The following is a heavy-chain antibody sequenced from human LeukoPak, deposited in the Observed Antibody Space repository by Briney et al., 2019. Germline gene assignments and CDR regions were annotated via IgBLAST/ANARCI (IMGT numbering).Heavy chain of an antibody. CDR2: IIPILGIA. J-gene: IGHJ4*02. Sequence: SVKVSCKASGGTFSSYAISWVRQAPGQGLEWMGRIIPILGIANYAQKFQGRVTITADKSTSTAYMELSSLRSEDTAVYYCARDDPESAFDYWGQGTLVTVSS. CDR3: ARDDPESAFDY. V-gene: IGHV1-69*04. CDR1: GGTFSSYA.